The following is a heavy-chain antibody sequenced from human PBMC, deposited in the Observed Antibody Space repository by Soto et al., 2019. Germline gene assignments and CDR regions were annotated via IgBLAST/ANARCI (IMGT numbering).Heavy chain of an antibody. J-gene: IGHJ6*02. CDR2: FFIGGNT. CDR3: ARGRGFSNYYGSGSYYKVGYYYYGMDV. CDR1: GGSVSTNSYY. V-gene: IGHV4-39*07. D-gene: IGHD3-10*01. Sequence: SETLSLTCTVSGGSVSTNSYYWGWIRQPPGKGLEWIASFFIGGNTYYNPSLKSRVTISVDTSKNQFSLKLSSVTAADTAVYYCARGRGFSNYYGSGSYYKVGYYYYGMDVWGQGTTVTVSS.